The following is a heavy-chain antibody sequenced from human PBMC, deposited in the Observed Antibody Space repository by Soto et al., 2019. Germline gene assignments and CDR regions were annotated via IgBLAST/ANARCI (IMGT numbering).Heavy chain of an antibody. V-gene: IGHV3-11*01. D-gene: IGHD3-22*01. CDR2: ISSSCSTI. Sequence: GGSLRLSCAASGFTFSDYYMSWIRQAPGKGLEWVSYISSSCSTIYYADSVKGRFTISRDNAKNSLYLQMNSLRAAETAVYYCAREGSSGYYYWFDPWGQGTLVTVSS. CDR1: GFTFSDYY. CDR3: AREGSSGYYYWFDP. J-gene: IGHJ5*02.